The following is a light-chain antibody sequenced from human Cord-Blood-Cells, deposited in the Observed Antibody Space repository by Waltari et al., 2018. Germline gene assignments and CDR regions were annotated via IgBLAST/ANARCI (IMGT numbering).Light chain of an antibody. CDR3: QQSYSTPWT. V-gene: IGKV1-39*01. CDR2: APS. J-gene: IGKJ1*01. Sequence: IQMTQYPSSLPASVGDRVTIPCRASQSISSYSNWYQKNAGKARKLLIYAPSSSQSGVPSRLSGSGSGTDCTLTISRLQPEDFSTYLCQQSYSTPWTFGQRTKVEIK. CDR1: QSISSY.